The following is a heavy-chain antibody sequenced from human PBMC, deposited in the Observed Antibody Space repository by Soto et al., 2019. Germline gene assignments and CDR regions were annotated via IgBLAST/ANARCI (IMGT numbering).Heavy chain of an antibody. J-gene: IGHJ4*02. CDR2: IYYSGNT. CDR3: ARGSYYFDY. Sequence: SETLSLTCTVSGGSISRYYWGWIRQPPGKGLEWIGYIYYSGNTNYNPSLKSRVTISLDTSKNQFSLKLTSVTAADTAVYYCARGSYYFDYWGQGTLVTVFS. V-gene: IGHV4-59*12. CDR1: GGSISRYY.